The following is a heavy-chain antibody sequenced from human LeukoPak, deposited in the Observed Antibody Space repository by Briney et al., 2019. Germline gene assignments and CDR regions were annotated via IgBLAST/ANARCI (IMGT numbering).Heavy chain of an antibody. D-gene: IGHD6-13*01. CDR3: ARVGSSSVYYYYYYMDV. CDR2: INRDGSST. V-gene: IGHV3-74*01. CDR1: GFTFSSYW. J-gene: IGHJ6*03. Sequence: QPGGSLRLSCAASGFTFSSYWIHWVRQAPGKGLVWVSRINRDGSSTDHADSVKGRFTISRDNAKNALYLQMNSLRVEDTAVYYCARVGSSSVYYYYYYMDVWGKGTTVTVSS.